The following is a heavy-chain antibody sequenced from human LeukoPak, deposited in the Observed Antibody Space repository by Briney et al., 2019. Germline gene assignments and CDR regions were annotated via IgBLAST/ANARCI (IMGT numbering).Heavy chain of an antibody. Sequence: SETLSLTCSVSGGSITSSTNHWGWIRQPPGKGLEWTGSVFETGSAYYSPSLKSRVTVSVDTSKNQFSLKLNSVTAAGTAVYYCARHALVTSISTFNWLDPWGQGTLVTVSS. CDR2: VFETGSA. CDR1: GGSITSSTNH. CDR3: ARHALVTSISTFNWLDP. D-gene: IGHD2-21*02. J-gene: IGHJ5*02. V-gene: IGHV4-39*01.